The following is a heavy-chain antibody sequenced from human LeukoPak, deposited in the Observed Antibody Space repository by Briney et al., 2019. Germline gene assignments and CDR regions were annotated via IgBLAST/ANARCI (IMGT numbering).Heavy chain of an antibody. CDR2: IKSKTDGGTT. V-gene: IGHV3-15*01. CDR1: GFTFSNAW. J-gene: IGHJ4*02. D-gene: IGHD3-22*01. CDR3: TTDLYDSSRPPKLGVY. Sequence: GGSLRLSCAASGFTFSNAWMSWVRQAPGKGLEWVGRIKSKTDGGTTDYAAPVKGRFTISRDDSKNTLYLQMNSLKTEDTAVYYCTTDLYDSSRPPKLGVYWGQGTLVTVSS.